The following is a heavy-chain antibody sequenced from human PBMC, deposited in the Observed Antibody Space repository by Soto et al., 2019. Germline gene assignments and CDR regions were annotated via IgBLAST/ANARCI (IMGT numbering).Heavy chain of an antibody. Sequence: PGGSLRLPSAASGFTFSTYAMGWVRQAPGKGLEYVSSISGSGGDRYYADSVKGRFTISRDNSKNTLYLQMNSLRAEDTAVYYCAKLSEDPYSGSYSDSWGQGALVTVSS. CDR1: GFTFSTYA. CDR3: AKLSEDPYSGSYSDS. V-gene: IGHV3-23*01. J-gene: IGHJ4*02. CDR2: ISGSGGDR. D-gene: IGHD1-26*01.